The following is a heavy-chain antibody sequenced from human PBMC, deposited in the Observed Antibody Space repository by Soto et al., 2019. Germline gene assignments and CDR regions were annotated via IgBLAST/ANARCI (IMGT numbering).Heavy chain of an antibody. V-gene: IGHV3-74*01. CDR2: IKSDGGST. CDR3: ARGANGAYYVDV. D-gene: IGHD2-21*01. Sequence: EVQLVESGGGLVQPGGSLRLSCAASGFTFSDFWLHWVRQTPGKGLVWVSRIKSDGGSTNYADSVKGRFTISRDNAKNTVYLQMDSLRAEDTAVYYCARGANGAYYVDVWGKGTTVTVSS. J-gene: IGHJ6*03. CDR1: GFTFSDFW.